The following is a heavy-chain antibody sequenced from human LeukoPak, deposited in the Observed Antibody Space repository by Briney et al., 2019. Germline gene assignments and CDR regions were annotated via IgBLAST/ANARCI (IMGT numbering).Heavy chain of an antibody. CDR3: AGDYGDYFDY. CDR2: IYYSGST. CDR1: GGSISNYY. Sequence: SETLSLTCTVSGGSISNYYWSWIRQPPGKGLEWIGYIYYSGSTNYNPSLKSRVIISVDTSKNQFSLKLSFVAAADTAVYYCAGDYGDYFDYWGQGTLVTVSS. J-gene: IGHJ4*02. V-gene: IGHV4-59*01. D-gene: IGHD4-17*01.